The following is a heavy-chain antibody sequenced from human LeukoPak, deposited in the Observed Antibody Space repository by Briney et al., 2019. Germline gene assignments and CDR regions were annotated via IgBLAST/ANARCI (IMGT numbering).Heavy chain of an antibody. D-gene: IGHD2-21*01. CDR1: GGTFSSYA. J-gene: IGHJ4*02. Sequence: GASVKVSCKASGGTFSSYAISWVRQAPGQGLEWMGRIIPILGIANYAQKFRGRVTITADKSTSTADMERSSLRSEDTAVYYCAADCGGSGFDYWGQGTLVTVSS. CDR3: AADCGGSGFDY. CDR2: IIPILGIA. V-gene: IGHV1-69*04.